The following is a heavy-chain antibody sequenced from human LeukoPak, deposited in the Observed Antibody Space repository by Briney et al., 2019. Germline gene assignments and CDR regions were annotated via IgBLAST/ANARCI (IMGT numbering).Heavy chain of an antibody. D-gene: IGHD1-26*01. V-gene: IGHV3-23*01. CDR3: AKDPDSGSSTSGFDY. J-gene: IGHJ4*02. CDR1: GFTSSSYA. Sequence: PGGSLRLSCAASGFTSSSYALNWVRQAPGKGLEWVATVSGSGDRMYHADSVKGRFTISRDNSKNTIYLQMNSLRAEDTALYYCAKDPDSGSSTSGFDYWGQGTLVTVSS. CDR2: VSGSGDRM.